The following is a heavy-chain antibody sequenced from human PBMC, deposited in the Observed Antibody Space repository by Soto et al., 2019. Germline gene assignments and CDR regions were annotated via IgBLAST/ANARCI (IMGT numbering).Heavy chain of an antibody. Sequence: PGGSLRLSCAASGFTFSSFAMTWVRQAPGKGLECVSTISGSGTTTYYADSVKGRFTISRDNSKNTLHLQMNSLRVEDTAIYYCAKRTKYSSGFVDYWGQGTLVTVSS. J-gene: IGHJ4*02. CDR3: AKRTKYSSGFVDY. CDR1: GFTFSSFA. CDR2: ISGSGTTT. V-gene: IGHV3-23*01. D-gene: IGHD6-19*01.